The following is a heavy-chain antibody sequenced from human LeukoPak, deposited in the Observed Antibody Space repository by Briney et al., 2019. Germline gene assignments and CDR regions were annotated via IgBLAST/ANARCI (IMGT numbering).Heavy chain of an antibody. V-gene: IGHV3-21*04. CDR3: TRDHITSWQIDF. CDR1: GFIFSRYS. J-gene: IGHJ4*02. D-gene: IGHD2-2*01. CDR2: ISYSGTNI. Sequence: GGSLRLSCGASGFIFSRYSMNWVRQAPGKGLEWVSSISYSGTNIYYADSVKGRFTVSRDNAKNSLYPQMNSLRVEDTAVYYCTRDHITSWQIDFWGQGTMVTVSS.